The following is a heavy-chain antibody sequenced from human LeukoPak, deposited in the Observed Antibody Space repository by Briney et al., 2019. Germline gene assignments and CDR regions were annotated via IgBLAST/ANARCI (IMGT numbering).Heavy chain of an antibody. V-gene: IGHV1-18*01. CDR2: ISAYNGNT. Sequence: ASVKVSCKASGYTFTNYAISWVRQAPGQGIEWVGWISAYNGNTNYAQKLQGRVTMTTDTSTSTAYMDLRSLRSDDTAVYYCARSRIKDGSGSYTWFDPWGQGTLVTVSS. D-gene: IGHD3-10*01. CDR3: ARSRIKDGSGSYTWFDP. J-gene: IGHJ5*02. CDR1: GYTFTNYA.